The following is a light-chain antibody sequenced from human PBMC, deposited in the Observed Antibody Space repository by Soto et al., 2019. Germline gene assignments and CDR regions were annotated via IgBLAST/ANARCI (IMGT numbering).Light chain of an antibody. J-gene: IGKJ1*01. Sequence: EVVITQSPATLSVSPGERATLSSRASQSVSSNFAWYQQKPGQAPRLLIYCASTRATGIPARFSGSGSGTEFTLTISSLQSEDFAVYYCQQYNNWPPRTFGQGTKVDIK. V-gene: IGKV3-15*01. CDR2: CAS. CDR1: QSVSSN. CDR3: QQYNNWPPRT.